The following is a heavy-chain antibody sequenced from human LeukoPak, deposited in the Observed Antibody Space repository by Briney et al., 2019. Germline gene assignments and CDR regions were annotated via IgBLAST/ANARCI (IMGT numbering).Heavy chain of an antibody. Sequence: SETLSLTCPVYGGSFSGYYWSWIRQPPGKGLEWIGEINHSGSTNYNPSLKSRVTISVDTSKNQFSLKLSSVTAADTAVYYCAITLPEKGYYYMDVWGKGTTVTVSS. J-gene: IGHJ6*03. D-gene: IGHD1-14*01. CDR1: GGSFSGYY. V-gene: IGHV4-34*01. CDR3: AITLPEKGYYYMDV. CDR2: INHSGST.